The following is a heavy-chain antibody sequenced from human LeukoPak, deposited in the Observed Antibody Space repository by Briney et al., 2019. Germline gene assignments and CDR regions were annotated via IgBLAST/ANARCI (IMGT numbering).Heavy chain of an antibody. J-gene: IGHJ6*03. D-gene: IGHD1-7*01. V-gene: IGHV3-23*01. CDR2: ISGSGGST. CDR1: GFTFSSYA. CDR3: AKRRGLELLYYYYMDV. Sequence: GGSLRLSCAASGFTFSSYAMSWVRQAPGKGLEWVSAISGSGGSTYYADSVKGRFTISRDDSKNTLYLQMNSLRAEDTAVYYCAKRRGLELLYYYYMDVWGKGTTVTVSS.